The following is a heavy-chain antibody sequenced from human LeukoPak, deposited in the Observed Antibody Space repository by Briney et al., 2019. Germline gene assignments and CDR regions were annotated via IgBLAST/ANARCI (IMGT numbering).Heavy chain of an antibody. V-gene: IGHV3-23*01. CDR3: TKGPAAIGYFQD. J-gene: IGHJ1*01. CDR2: ISGSGGST. CDR1: GFTFSSYA. Sequence: GGPLRLSCAASGFTFSSYAMSWVRQAPGKGLEWVSGISGSGGSTYYVDSVRGRFTISRDNSKNTVSLQMNSLRVEGTAIYYCTKGPAAIGYFQDWGQGTLVTVSS. D-gene: IGHD2-2*01.